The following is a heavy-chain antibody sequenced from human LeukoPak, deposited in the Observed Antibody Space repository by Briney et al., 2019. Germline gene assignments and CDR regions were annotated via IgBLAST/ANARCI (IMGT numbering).Heavy chain of an antibody. CDR3: ATGPRRMGGGRIPDACDI. V-gene: IGHV4-34*01. Sequence: PSETLSLTCAVYGGSFSGYYWSWILQPPGKGLQGIGAINHSGSTNYNPSLKSRVTISVDTSKNQFSLKLSSVTAADTAVYHCATGPRRMGGGRIPDACDIWGQGTMVTVSS. CDR1: GGSFSGYY. D-gene: IGHD2-15*01. J-gene: IGHJ3*02. CDR2: INHSGST.